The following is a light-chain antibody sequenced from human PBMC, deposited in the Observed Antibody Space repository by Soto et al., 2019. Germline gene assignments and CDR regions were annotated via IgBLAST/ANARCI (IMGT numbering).Light chain of an antibody. J-gene: IGKJ4*01. V-gene: IGKV1-9*01. Sequence: DIQLTQSPSFLSESVGDRVTITCRASQDMNTDIAWYQHTPGKAPKLLIYGASTLQSGVPARFSGSESGAVFTLRISSLQPEDFATYYCQQLNSYPLTFGGGTKVEIK. CDR3: QQLNSYPLT. CDR2: GAS. CDR1: QDMNTD.